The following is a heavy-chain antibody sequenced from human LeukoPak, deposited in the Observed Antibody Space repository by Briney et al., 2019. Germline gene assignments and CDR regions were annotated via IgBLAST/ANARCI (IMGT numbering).Heavy chain of an antibody. J-gene: IGHJ6*02. CDR2: ISWNSGSI. D-gene: IGHD2-2*01. CDR3: AKDIGPGGSRSNYYYYYYGMDV. CDR1: GFTFDDYA. V-gene: IGHV3-9*01. Sequence: GGSLRLSCAASGFTFDDYAMHWVRQAPGKGLEWVSGISWNSGSIGYADPVKGRFTISRDNAKNSLYLQMNSLRAEDTALYYCAKDIGPGGSRSNYYYYYYGMDVWGQGTTVTVSS.